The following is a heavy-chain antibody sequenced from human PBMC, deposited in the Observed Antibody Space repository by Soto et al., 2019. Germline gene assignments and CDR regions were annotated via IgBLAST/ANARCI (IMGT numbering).Heavy chain of an antibody. CDR2: ISWNGGSI. CDR1: GFTFDDYA. Sequence: DVQLVESGGGLVQPGRSLRLSCAASGFTFDDYAMHWVRQAPGKGLEWVSGISWNGGSIGYADSVKGRFTISRDNAKNSLYLQMNSLRAEDTALYYCAKGIAAYYYMDVWGKGTTVTVSS. CDR3: AKGIAAYYYMDV. D-gene: IGHD6-6*01. V-gene: IGHV3-9*01. J-gene: IGHJ6*03.